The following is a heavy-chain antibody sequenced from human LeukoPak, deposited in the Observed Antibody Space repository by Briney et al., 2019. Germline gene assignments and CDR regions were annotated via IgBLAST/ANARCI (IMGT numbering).Heavy chain of an antibody. J-gene: IGHJ6*04. D-gene: IGHD3/OR15-3a*01. Sequence: SETLSLTCTVSGVSVSASDPWWGWIRQPPGKRLEWIGHIHSSGSTYYNPSLQSRLTLSLDTSRNQFSLRLRHVTAADTAVYFCARCGLFTDDRHFLDVWVKGTTVTVSS. CDR3: ARCGLFTDDRHFLDV. CDR1: GVSVSASDPW. V-gene: IGHV4-61*08. CDR2: IHSSGST.